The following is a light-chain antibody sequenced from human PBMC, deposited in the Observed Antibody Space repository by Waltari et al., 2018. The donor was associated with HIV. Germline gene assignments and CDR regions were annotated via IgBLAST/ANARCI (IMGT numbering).Light chain of an antibody. Sequence: QSALTQPASVSGSPGQSVTIPCIGRDIDIGIYDYISWYHPPPDSAPRLVVFNTNSRPSGSPFRFAGSKSGNTASLTISGLQADDEGVYYCSSYVTGGSLLFGGGTQVTV. CDR1: DIDIGIYDY. CDR2: NTN. CDR3: SSYVTGGSLL. V-gene: IGLV2-14*01. J-gene: IGLJ3*02.